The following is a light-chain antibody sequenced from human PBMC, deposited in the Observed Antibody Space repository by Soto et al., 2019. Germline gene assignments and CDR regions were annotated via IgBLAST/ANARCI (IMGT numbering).Light chain of an antibody. J-gene: IGLJ1*01. Sequence: QSFLSQPASVCGSVGQSITISCTGTSSDVGNYNYVSWYQQHPGKAPQLMIFQVSNRASGVSNRFSGSKSGDTASLTISGLQAEDEADYYCSSYTTSSTFYVFGTGTKVTVL. CDR2: QVS. V-gene: IGLV2-14*01. CDR3: SSYTTSSTFYV. CDR1: SSDVGNYNY.